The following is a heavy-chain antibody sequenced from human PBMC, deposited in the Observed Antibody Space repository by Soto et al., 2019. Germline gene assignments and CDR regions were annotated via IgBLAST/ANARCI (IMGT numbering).Heavy chain of an antibody. V-gene: IGHV1-24*01. CDR2: FDSEDGET. J-gene: IGHJ5*02. CDR1: GYTLTELS. D-gene: IGHD4-17*01. CDR3: VCILRGPLQYSWFDP. Sequence: QVQLVQSGTEVKKPGASVKVSCKVSGYTLTELSMHWVRQAPGKGLEWMGGFDSEDGETIYAQKFQGRVTMTEDTSKDTAYMELSSLRSEDTAVYYCVCILRGPLQYSWFDPWGQGTLVTVSS.